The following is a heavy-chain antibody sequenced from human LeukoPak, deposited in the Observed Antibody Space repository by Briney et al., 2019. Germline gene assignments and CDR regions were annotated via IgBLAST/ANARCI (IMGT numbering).Heavy chain of an antibody. CDR2: ISSSGTTI. J-gene: IGHJ4*02. D-gene: IGHD6-19*01. V-gene: IGHV3-11*01. Sequence: PGGSLRLSCAPSGFTFSNYYMGWIGQAPGKGLEWVSYISSSGTTIYYADSVKGRFTISRDNAKNSLYLQMNSLRAEDTALYYCARAVAGISSDVWGQGTLVTVSS. CDR1: GFTFSNYY. CDR3: ARAVAGISSDV.